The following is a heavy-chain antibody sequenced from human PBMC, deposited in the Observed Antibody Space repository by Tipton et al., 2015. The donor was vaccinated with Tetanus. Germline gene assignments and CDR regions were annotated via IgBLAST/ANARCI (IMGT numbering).Heavy chain of an antibody. J-gene: IGHJ4*02. CDR1: GGTFTNYA. CDR3: ARGGTMDY. D-gene: IGHD1-1*01. V-gene: IGHV1-69*01. CDR2: ITPIFGTT. Sequence: QLVQSGAEVKKPGSSVKVSCKASGGTFTNYALSWVRQAPGQGLEWVGGITPIFGTTNSAPKFQGRVTITADESTNTAYMELRSLRSDDTAVYYCARGGTMDYWGQGTLVTVSA.